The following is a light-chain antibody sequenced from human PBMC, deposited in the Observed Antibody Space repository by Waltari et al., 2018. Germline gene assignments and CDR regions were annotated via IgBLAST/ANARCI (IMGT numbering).Light chain of an antibody. Sequence: QLVLTQSPSVSASLGASVKLTCTLSSGHSSNVIAWHQQQPGKGPRYLMKVNSDGSPSKGDEIPDRFSGSSSGPERYLTISSLQSDDEADYYCQTGGHGTWVFGGGTKLTVL. J-gene: IGLJ3*02. V-gene: IGLV4-69*01. CDR3: QTGGHGTWV. CDR1: SGHSSNV. CDR2: VNSDGSP.